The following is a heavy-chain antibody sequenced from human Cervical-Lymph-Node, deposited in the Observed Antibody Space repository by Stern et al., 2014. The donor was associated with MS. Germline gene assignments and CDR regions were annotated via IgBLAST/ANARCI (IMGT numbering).Heavy chain of an antibody. Sequence: ESGPALVKPTQTLTLTCTFSGFSLTTGGMCVTWIRQPPGKAPEWLGLLDWYGDKYYRTPLRAWLPISKDTSKNQVVLTMTNMDPVDTATYYCARIRGTARLIDYWGQGTLVTVSS. V-gene: IGHV2-70*01. J-gene: IGHJ4*02. D-gene: IGHD6-6*01. CDR3: ARIRGTARLIDY. CDR1: GFSLTTGGMC. CDR2: LDWYGDK.